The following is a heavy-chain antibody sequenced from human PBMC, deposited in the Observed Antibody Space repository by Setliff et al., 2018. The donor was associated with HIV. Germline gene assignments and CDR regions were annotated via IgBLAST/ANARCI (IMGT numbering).Heavy chain of an antibody. V-gene: IGHV4-34*01. D-gene: IGHD3-16*01. J-gene: IGHJ4*02. CDR2: GDQSGSA. CDR1: GDSFSDYY. Sequence: SETLSLTCAVYGDSFSDYYWSWIRQPPGKGLEWIGEGDQSGSANYNPSLTGRGTISVDTLKRHFSLKLTSVTAADAAVYYCARGRQGPSYYDSTGLSRGRDFDFWGQGALVTVSS. CDR3: ARGRQGPSYYDSTGLSRGRDFDF.